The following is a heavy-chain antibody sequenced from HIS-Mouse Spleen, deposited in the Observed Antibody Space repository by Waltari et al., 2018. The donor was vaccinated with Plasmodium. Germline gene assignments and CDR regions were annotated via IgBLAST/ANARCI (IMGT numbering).Heavy chain of an antibody. D-gene: IGHD1-26*01. CDR2: IYYSGST. J-gene: IGHJ4*02. CDR1: GGSISSSSYY. CDR3: ARRGGSYYYFDY. V-gene: IGHV4-39*01. Sequence: QLQLQESGPGLVKPSETLSLTCPVSGGSISSSSYYWGWIRQPPGKGLEWIGSIYYSGSTYYNPYLKSRVTISVDTSKNQFSLKLSSVTAADTAVYYCARRGGSYYYFDYWGQGTLVTVSS.